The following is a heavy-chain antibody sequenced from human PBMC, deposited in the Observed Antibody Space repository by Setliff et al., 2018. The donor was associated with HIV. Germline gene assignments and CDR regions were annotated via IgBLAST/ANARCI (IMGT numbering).Heavy chain of an antibody. Sequence: GGSLRLSCAASGFTFSSYAMNWVRQTPGKGLEWVSGISAGGGTTYYADSVKGRFTISRDSYKDTAYLQMNSLRAEDTAVYFCVKDVVEMATIADGYYLDNWGQGTQVTVSS. CDR2: ISAGGGTT. CDR3: VKDVVEMATIADGYYLDN. D-gene: IGHD1-26*01. CDR1: GFTFSSYA. J-gene: IGHJ1*01. V-gene: IGHV3-23*01.